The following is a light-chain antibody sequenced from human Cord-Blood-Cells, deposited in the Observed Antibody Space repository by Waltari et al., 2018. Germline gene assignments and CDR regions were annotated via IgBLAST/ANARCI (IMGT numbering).Light chain of an antibody. CDR1: TGAVTSGHY. V-gene: IGLV7-46*01. CDR3: LLSYSGAWV. CDR2: DTS. Sequence: QAVVTQEPSLTVSPGGTVTLTCGSSTGAVTSGHYPYWFQQKPGQAPRTLMYDTSNTHSWTPARFSGSLLGGKAALTLSGAQAEDEAEYYCLLSYSGAWVFGGGTKLTVL. J-gene: IGLJ3*02.